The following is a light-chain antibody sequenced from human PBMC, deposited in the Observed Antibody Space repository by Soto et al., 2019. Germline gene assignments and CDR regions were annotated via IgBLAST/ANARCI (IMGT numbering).Light chain of an antibody. Sequence: EIVLTQSPGTLSLSPGERATLSCRASQSVTSYLAWYQQRPGQAPRLLIYGASNRATGIPDRFSGSGSGTGFTLTISRLEPEDSAVYYCQQYGSSSRTFGQGTKVDIK. V-gene: IGKV3-20*01. J-gene: IGKJ1*01. CDR1: QSVTSY. CDR3: QQYGSSSRT. CDR2: GAS.